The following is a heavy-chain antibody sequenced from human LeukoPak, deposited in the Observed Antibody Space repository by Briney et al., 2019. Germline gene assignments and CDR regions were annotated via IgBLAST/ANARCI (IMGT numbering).Heavy chain of an antibody. CDR1: GFTFSSYS. Sequence: KSGGSLRLSCAASGFTFSSYSMNWVRQAPGKGLEWVSSISSSSSYIYYADSVKGRFTISRDNAKNSLYLQMNSLRAEDTAVYYCASHYGAVEYYGMDACGKGTTVNVSS. CDR3: ASHYGAVEYYGMDA. CDR2: ISSSSSYI. D-gene: IGHD4/OR15-4a*01. V-gene: IGHV3-21*01. J-gene: IGHJ6*04.